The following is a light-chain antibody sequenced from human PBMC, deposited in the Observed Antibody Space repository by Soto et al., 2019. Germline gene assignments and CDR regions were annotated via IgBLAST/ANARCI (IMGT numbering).Light chain of an antibody. CDR2: DTS. CDR3: QQRSDWPIT. Sequence: DIVVTQSPATLSASPGERVTLSCRASQFVSSRLAWYQQRPGQVPRLLIYDTSTRAPGIPARFSGSGSGTDFTLTITSLEPEDFAVYSCQQRSDWPITFGQGTRLEIK. J-gene: IGKJ5*01. V-gene: IGKV3-11*01. CDR1: QFVSSR.